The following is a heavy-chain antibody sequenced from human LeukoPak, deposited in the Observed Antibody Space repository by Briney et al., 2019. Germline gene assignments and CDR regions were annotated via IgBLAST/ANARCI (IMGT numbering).Heavy chain of an antibody. CDR2: IYYSGST. CDR1: GDSIINYY. CDR3: ASYGA. D-gene: IGHD4-17*01. Sequence: SETLSLTCTVSGDSIINYYWSWIRQPPGKGLEWLGYIYYSGSTNYNPSLKSRVTISVDTSKNQFSLKLSSVTAADTAVYSCASYGAWGQGTLVTVSS. V-gene: IGHV4-59*08. J-gene: IGHJ5*02.